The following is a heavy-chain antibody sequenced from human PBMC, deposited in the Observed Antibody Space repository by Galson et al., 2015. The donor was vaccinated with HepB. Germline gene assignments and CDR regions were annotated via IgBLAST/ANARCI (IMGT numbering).Heavy chain of an antibody. CDR1: GFTFSRFA. Sequence: SLRLSCAAYGFTFSRFAMHWVRQAPGKGLEWVSSIGGYDTSTYYADSVKGRFTISRDNSKSTLYLQMNSLRAENTAIYYCAKDYYDTRVLDYWGQGTLVTVSS. D-gene: IGHD3-22*01. CDR2: IGGYDTST. CDR3: AKDYYDTRVLDY. V-gene: IGHV3-23*01. J-gene: IGHJ4*02.